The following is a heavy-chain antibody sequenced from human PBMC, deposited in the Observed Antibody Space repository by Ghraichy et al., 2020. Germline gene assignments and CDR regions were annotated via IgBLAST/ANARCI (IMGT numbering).Heavy chain of an antibody. D-gene: IGHD2-15*01. CDR3: ARRSATGWYFDL. CDR1: VGAFSSNA. CDR2: IIPMFGTA. V-gene: IGHV1-69*13. J-gene: IGHJ2*01. Sequence: SVKVSCKASVGAFSSNAISWVRQAPGQGLEWMGGIIPMFGTANYAQKFQGRVTITADESTTTAYMELSSLRSEDTAVYFCARRSATGWYFDLWGRGTLVTVSS.